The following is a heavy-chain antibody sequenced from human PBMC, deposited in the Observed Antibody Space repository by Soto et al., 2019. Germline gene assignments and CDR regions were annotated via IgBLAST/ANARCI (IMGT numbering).Heavy chain of an antibody. D-gene: IGHD2-8*02. J-gene: IGHJ4*02. Sequence: SETLSLTCTVAGVSISSYYWSWIRQPPGKGLEWIGYIYYSGSTNYNPSLKSRVTISVDTSKNQFSLKLTSVTAADTAVYYCARDKITGLFDYWGQGTLVTVSS. CDR1: GVSISSYY. CDR2: IYYSGST. CDR3: ARDKITGLFDY. V-gene: IGHV4-59*12.